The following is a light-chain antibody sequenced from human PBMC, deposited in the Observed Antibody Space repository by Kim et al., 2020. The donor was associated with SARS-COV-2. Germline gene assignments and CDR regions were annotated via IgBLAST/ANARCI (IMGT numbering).Light chain of an antibody. V-gene: IGLV1-47*01. J-gene: IGLJ2*01. CDR1: SSNIGSNS. Sequence: ELTQPPSASGTPGQRVTIPCSGSSSNIGSNSVYWYQQLPGTAPKLLIYMNHQRPSGVPDRFSGSKSGTSASLTISGLRSEDEADYYCAAWDDSPCVVFGGGTKVTVL. CDR3: AAWDDSPCVV. CDR2: MNH.